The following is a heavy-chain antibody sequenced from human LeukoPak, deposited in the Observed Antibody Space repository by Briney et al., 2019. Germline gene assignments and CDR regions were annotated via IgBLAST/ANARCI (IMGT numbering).Heavy chain of an antibody. CDR3: ARIDPLGFFDQ. J-gene: IGHJ4*02. CDR1: GGFNSRYY. Sequence: PSETLSLTCSVSGGFNSRYYWSWVRQPLGKGLEWLGHIFYSGHSNYNASLTSRIRMSVDTSKAQFSLELASVIAADTAVYYCARIDPLGFFDQWGPGIRVTVSS. D-gene: IGHD6-25*01. V-gene: IGHV4-59*12. CDR2: IFYSGHS.